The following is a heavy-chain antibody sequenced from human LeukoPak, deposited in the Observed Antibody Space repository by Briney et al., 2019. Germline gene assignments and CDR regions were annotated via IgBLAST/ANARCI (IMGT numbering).Heavy chain of an antibody. D-gene: IGHD2-2*01. J-gene: IGHJ4*02. CDR2: ISLDGSNQ. CDR1: GFTFSNYA. Sequence: GGFLRFSCAAFGFTFSNYAMDWVRKSPGKGLAGVALISLDGSNQYYVDSVKGRFTISRDNSKNTLYLLMNSLRVDDTAVYYCAREKDCNGANCYDAFDYWGQGVLVAVSS. CDR3: AREKDCNGANCYDAFDY. V-gene: IGHV3-30*04.